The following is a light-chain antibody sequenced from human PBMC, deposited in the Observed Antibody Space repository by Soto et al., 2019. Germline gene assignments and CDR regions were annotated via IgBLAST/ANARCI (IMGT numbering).Light chain of an antibody. CDR3: SAFGGSGF. CDR2: EVA. CDR1: SSDIGRYDY. J-gene: IGLJ1*01. V-gene: IGLV2-14*01. Sequence: QSALTQPDSVSGSPGQSIAISCTGTSSDIGRYDYVSWYQQHPGKAPKLVIYEVANRPSGVSNRFSGSKSGNTASLTITGLQADDEADYYCSAFGGSGFFGTGTKVTVL.